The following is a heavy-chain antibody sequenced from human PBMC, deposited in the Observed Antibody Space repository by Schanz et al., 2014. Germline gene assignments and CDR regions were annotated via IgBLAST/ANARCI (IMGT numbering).Heavy chain of an antibody. J-gene: IGHJ4*02. D-gene: IGHD2-2*01. V-gene: IGHV1-46*03. Sequence: QVQLVQSGAEVKKPGASVKVSCKASGYTFTSDSMHWARQAPGQGLEWMGMINPSGGSTTYAQKFQGRVTMTRDTSTSTVYMELSSLRSEDTAVYYCARAPTAYCSDTSCLGTPFDYWGQGTLVTVSA. CDR1: GYTFTSDS. CDR2: INPSGGST. CDR3: ARAPTAYCSDTSCLGTPFDY.